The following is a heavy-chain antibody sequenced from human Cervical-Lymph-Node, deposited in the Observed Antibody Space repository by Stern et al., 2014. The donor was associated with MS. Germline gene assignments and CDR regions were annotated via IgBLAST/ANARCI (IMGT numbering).Heavy chain of an antibody. Sequence: QEQLQESGPGLVKPSETLSLTCTVSGGSISSYYWSWIRQPPGKGLEWIGYIYYSGSTNYNPSLKSRVTISVDTSKNQFSLKLSSVTAADTAVYYCARGYYYGSGNAFDIWGQGTMVTVSS. D-gene: IGHD3-10*01. CDR2: IYYSGST. CDR1: GGSISSYY. V-gene: IGHV4-59*01. J-gene: IGHJ3*02. CDR3: ARGYYYGSGNAFDI.